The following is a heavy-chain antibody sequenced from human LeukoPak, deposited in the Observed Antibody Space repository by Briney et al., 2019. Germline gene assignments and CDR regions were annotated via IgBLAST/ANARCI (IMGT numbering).Heavy chain of an antibody. CDR2: IYYSGST. CDR3: ARRSPLRYCSSTSCYGDASVYYGMDV. V-gene: IGHV4-59*08. D-gene: IGHD2-2*01. Sequence: SETLSLTCTVSGGSISSYYWSWIRQPPGKGLEWIGYIYYSGSTSYNPSLKSRVTISVDTSKNQFSLKLSYVTAADTAVYYCARRSPLRYCSSTSCYGDASVYYGMDVWGQGTTVTVSS. J-gene: IGHJ6*02. CDR1: GGSISSYY.